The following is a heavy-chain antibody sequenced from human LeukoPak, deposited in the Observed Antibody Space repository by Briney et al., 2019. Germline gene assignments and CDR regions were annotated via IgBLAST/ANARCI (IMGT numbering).Heavy chain of an antibody. D-gene: IGHD6-19*01. CDR1: GASISNYY. Sequence: SENLSLTCTVSGASISNYYWTWIRQPAGKGLEWIGRMYSSGNTIYNPSLKSRVTMSVDTSKNQFSLTLSSVTAADTAVYYCARTRSYYMDVWAKGTTVTVSS. V-gene: IGHV4-4*07. CDR2: MYSSGNT. CDR3: ARTRSYYMDV. J-gene: IGHJ6*03.